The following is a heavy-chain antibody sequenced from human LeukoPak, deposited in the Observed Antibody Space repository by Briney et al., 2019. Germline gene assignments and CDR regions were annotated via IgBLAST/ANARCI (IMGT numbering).Heavy chain of an antibody. CDR1: GFTFRRYG. CDR3: AKVTYGSGTYGAFDS. D-gene: IGHD3-10*01. J-gene: IGHJ4*02. V-gene: IGHV3-23*01. Sequence: GGSLRLSCAASGFTFRRYGMSWVRQAPGKGLEWVSVISGSGGSTYYGDSVKGRFTISRDNSKNTLYLQMNSLRAEDTAVYYCAKVTYGSGTYGAFDSWGQGTLVTVSS. CDR2: ISGSGGST.